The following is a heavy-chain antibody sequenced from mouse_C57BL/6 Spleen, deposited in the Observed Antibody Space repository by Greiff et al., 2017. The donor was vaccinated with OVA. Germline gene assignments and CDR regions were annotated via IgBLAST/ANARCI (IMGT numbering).Heavy chain of an antibody. CDR2: IWSGGST. CDR1: GFSLTSYG. CDR3: AKKDPFYYAMDY. V-gene: IGHV2-4*01. J-gene: IGHJ4*01. Sequence: QVQLKESGPGLVQPSQSLSITCTVSGFSLTSYGVHWVRQPPGQGLEWLGVIWSGGSTDYNAAFISRLSISKDNSKSQVFFKMNSLQADDTAIYYCAKKDPFYYAMDYWGQGTSVTVSS.